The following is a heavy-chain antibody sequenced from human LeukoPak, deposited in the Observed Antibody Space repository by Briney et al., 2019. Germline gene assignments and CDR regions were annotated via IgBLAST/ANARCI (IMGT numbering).Heavy chain of an antibody. D-gene: IGHD6-19*01. V-gene: IGHV3-21*01. CDR1: RFTFSNYK. CDR2: ISSSSTYI. J-gene: IGHJ4*02. CDR3: ARESGSGEFDY. Sequence: GGSLRLSCAASRFTFSNYKLNWVRQAPGQGLEWVSSISSSSTYIYYADSVKGRFTISRDNARNLLYLQTNRLRAEDTAVYYCARESGSGEFDYWGQGTLVTVSS.